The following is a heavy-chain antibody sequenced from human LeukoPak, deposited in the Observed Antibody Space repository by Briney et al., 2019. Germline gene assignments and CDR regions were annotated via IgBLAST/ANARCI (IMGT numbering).Heavy chain of an antibody. Sequence: GGSLRLSCAASGFTFSSYAMHWARQAPGKGLEWVAVISYDGSNKYYADSVKGRFTISRDNSKNTLYLQMNSLRAEDTAVYYCARAASGESALLSRGNYYYYGMDVWGQGTTVTVSS. CDR3: ARAASGESALLSRGNYYYYGMDV. CDR1: GFTFSSYA. J-gene: IGHJ6*02. V-gene: IGHV3-30-3*01. CDR2: ISYDGSNK. D-gene: IGHD1-14*01.